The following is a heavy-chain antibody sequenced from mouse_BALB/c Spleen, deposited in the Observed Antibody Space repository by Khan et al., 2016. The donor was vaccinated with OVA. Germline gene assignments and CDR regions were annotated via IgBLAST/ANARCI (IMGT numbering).Heavy chain of an antibody. CDR1: GYTFTSYW. CDR2: IATGSGST. V-gene: IGHV1S41*01. J-gene: IGHJ4*01. Sequence: DLVMPGAAVTLSCKASGYTFTSYWINWIKQRPGQGLEWIGRIATGSGSTSYNDMFKGKATLTVDASSSSAYIQLSSLSSEDSAVYFCASSNYYGSGLYAMDYWGQGTSVTVSS. D-gene: IGHD1-1*01. CDR3: ASSNYYGSGLYAMDY.